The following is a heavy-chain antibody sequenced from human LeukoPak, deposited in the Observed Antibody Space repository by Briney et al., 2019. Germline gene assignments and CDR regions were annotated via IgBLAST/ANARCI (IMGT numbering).Heavy chain of an antibody. CDR2: ISWNSGSI. D-gene: IGHD3-9*01. CDR3: AKGQYDILTGYYSGAFDI. V-gene: IGHV3-9*03. Sequence: GGSLRLSCAASGFTFDDYAMHWVRQAPGKGLEWVSGISWNSGSIGYADSVKGRFTISRDNAKNSLYLQMNSLRAEDMALYYCAKGQYDILTGYYSGAFDIWGQGTMVTVSS. J-gene: IGHJ3*02. CDR1: GFTFDDYA.